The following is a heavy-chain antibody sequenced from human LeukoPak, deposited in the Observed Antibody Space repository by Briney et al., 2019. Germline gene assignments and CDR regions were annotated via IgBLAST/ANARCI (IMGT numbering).Heavy chain of an antibody. D-gene: IGHD1-26*01. CDR2: IRYDGSNK. Sequence: GGSLRISCAASDFTFSDYWMSWVRQAPGKGLEWVAFIRYDGSNKYYADSVKGRFTISRDNSKNTLYLQMNSLRAEDTAVFYCAKDRSGSYFQGLDYWGQGTLVTVSS. J-gene: IGHJ4*02. CDR3: AKDRSGSYFQGLDY. V-gene: IGHV3-30*02. CDR1: DFTFSDYW.